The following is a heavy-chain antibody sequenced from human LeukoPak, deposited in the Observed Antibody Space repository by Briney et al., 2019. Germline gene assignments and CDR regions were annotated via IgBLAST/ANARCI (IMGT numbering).Heavy chain of an antibody. CDR2: INPNSGGT. J-gene: IGHJ5*02. CDR3: ARAGITMVRGVYNWFDP. V-gene: IGHV1-2*02. CDR1: GYTFTGYY. Sequence: ASVKVSCKASGYTFTGYYMHSVRQAPGQGLEWMGWINPNSGGTNYAQKFQGRVTMTRDTSISTAYMELIRLRSDDTAVYYCARAGITMVRGVYNWFDPWGQGTLVTVSS. D-gene: IGHD3-10*01.